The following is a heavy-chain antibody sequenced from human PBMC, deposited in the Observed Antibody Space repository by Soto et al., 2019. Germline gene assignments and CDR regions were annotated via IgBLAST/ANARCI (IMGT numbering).Heavy chain of an antibody. D-gene: IGHD6-6*01. J-gene: IGHJ6*02. Sequence: RGESLKISCKGSGYSSTSYCISWVRQVPGKGLEWMGRIDPSDSYTNYSPSFQGHVTISADKSISTAYLQWSSLKASDTAMYYCARRGWEYSSSSFYYYGMDVWGQGTTVTVSS. CDR2: IDPSDSYT. CDR3: ARRGWEYSSSSFYYYGMDV. CDR1: GYSSTSYC. V-gene: IGHV5-10-1*01.